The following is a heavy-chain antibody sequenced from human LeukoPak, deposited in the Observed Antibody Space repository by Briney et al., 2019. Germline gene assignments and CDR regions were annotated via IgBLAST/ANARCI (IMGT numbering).Heavy chain of an antibody. CDR2: IYHSGST. D-gene: IGHD7-27*01. Sequence: SETLSLTCTVSGYSISSGYYWGWIRPPPGKGLEWIGSIYHSGSTYYNPSLKSRVTISVDTSKNHFSLKLSSVTAADTAVYYCARVDGANWGLSWFDPWGQGTLVTVSS. V-gene: IGHV4-38-2*02. CDR3: ARVDGANWGLSWFDP. J-gene: IGHJ5*02. CDR1: GYSISSGYY.